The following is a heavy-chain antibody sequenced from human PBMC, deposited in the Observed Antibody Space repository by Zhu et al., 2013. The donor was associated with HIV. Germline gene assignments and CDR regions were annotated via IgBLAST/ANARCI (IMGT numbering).Heavy chain of an antibody. V-gene: IGHV4-59*01. CDR1: GGSISSYY. Sequence: QVQLQESGPGLVKPSETLSLTCTVSGGSISSYYWSWIRQPPGKGLEWIGYIYYSGSTNYNPSLKSRVTISVDTSKNQFSLKLSSVTAADTAVYYCAGKTGSDAFDIWGQGTMVTVSS. J-gene: IGHJ3*02. CDR2: IYYSGST. D-gene: IGHD3-9*01. CDR3: AGKTGSDAFDI.